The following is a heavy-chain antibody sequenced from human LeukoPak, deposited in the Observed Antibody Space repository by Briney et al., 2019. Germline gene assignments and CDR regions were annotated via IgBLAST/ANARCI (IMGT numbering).Heavy chain of an antibody. CDR3: ARDLWVYGGPDAFDI. V-gene: IGHV4-30-4*01. Sequence: SETLSLTCTVSGGSISSGDYYWSWIRQPPGKGLEWIGYIYYSGSTYYNPSLKSRVTISVDTSKNLFSLKLSSVTAADTAVYYCARDLWVYGGPDAFDIWGQGTMVTVSS. J-gene: IGHJ3*02. D-gene: IGHD4-23*01. CDR2: IYYSGST. CDR1: GGSISSGDYY.